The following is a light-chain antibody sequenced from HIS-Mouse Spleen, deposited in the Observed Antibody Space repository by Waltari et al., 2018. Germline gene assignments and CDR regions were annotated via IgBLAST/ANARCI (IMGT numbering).Light chain of an antibody. CDR1: ALRTKY. CDR2: EDS. J-gene: IGLJ2*01. Sequence: SYELTQPPSVSVSPGQTARITCSGDALRTKYASWYQQKSGQAPVLVIYEDSKRPSGIPERFSGSSSGTMATLTISGAQVEDEADYYCYSTDSSGNHRVFGGGTKLTVL. CDR3: YSTDSSGNHRV. V-gene: IGLV3-10*01.